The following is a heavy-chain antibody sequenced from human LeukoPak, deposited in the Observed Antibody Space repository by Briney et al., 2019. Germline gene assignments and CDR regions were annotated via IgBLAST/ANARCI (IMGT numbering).Heavy chain of an antibody. D-gene: IGHD3-10*01. CDR1: GYTFTSYG. Sequence: ASVKVSCKASGYTFTSYGISWVQQAPGKGLEWMGLVDPEDGETIYAEKFQGRVTITADTSTDTAYMELSSLRSEDTAVYYCATSRITMVRGVSGAFDIWGQGTMVTVSS. CDR3: ATSRITMVRGVSGAFDI. V-gene: IGHV1-69-2*01. J-gene: IGHJ3*02. CDR2: VDPEDGET.